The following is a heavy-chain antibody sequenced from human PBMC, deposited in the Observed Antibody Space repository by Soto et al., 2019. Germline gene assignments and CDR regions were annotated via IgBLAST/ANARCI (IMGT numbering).Heavy chain of an antibody. CDR3: AREKTSYGMDV. CDR1: GYTFTSYD. CDR2: MNPNSGNT. Sequence: QVQLVQSGAEVKKPGASVKVSCKASGYTFTSYDINWVRQATGQGLGWMGWMNPNSGNTGYAQKFQGRVTMTRNTSVGTAYMELRSLRSATPAAPSCAREKTSYGMDVWGQGTTVTVSS. J-gene: IGHJ6*02. V-gene: IGHV1-8*01.